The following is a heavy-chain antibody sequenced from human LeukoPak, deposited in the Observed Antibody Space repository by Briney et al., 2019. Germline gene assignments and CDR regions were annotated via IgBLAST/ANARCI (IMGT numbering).Heavy chain of an antibody. J-gene: IGHJ6*02. CDR1: GFTFSSYG. Sequence: PGRSLRLSCAASGFTFSSYGMHWVRQTPGKGLEWVAVISYYGDTKYYADSVKGRFTISRDNSKKTLYLQMNSLRPDDTAVYYCARDDRRGYSYGYYYYHYGMDVWGQGTTVTVSS. CDR3: ARDDRRGYSYGYYYYHYGMDV. V-gene: IGHV3-30*03. D-gene: IGHD5-18*01. CDR2: ISYYGDTK.